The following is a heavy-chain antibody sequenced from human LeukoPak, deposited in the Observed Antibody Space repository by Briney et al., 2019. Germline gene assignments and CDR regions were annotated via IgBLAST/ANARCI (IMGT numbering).Heavy chain of an antibody. CDR1: GFTFSSYA. CDR2: ISYDGSNK. CDR3: ARGLGYSGSYYGVYYYYYGMDV. V-gene: IGHV3-30-3*01. D-gene: IGHD1-26*01. J-gene: IGHJ6*02. Sequence: GGSLRLSCAASGFTFSSYAMHWVRQAPGEGLEWVAVISYDGSNKYYADSVKGRFTISRDNSKNTLYLQMNSLRAEDTAVYYCARGLGYSGSYYGVYYYYYGMDVWGQGTTVTVSS.